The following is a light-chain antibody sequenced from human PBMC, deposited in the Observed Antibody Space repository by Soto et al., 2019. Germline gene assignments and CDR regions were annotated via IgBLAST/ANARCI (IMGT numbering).Light chain of an antibody. V-gene: IGLV2-14*01. CDR3: SSYTSSSTLAVV. CDR1: SSDVGAYNF. CDR2: EVS. Sequence: QSVLTQPASVSGSPGQSITISCTGTSSDVGAYNFVSWYQQFPGKAPKLMIYEVSNRPSGVSDRFSGSKSGNTASLIISGLRPEDEADYYCSSYTSSSTLAVVFGGGTKVTVL. J-gene: IGLJ2*01.